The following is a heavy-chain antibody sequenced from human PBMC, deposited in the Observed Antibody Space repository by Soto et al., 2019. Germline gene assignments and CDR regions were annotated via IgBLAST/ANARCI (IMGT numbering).Heavy chain of an antibody. J-gene: IGHJ6*02. D-gene: IGHD3-10*01. CDR2: IRSTANSYAT. CDR3: NREDYGSGTTNYYYDMDV. V-gene: IGHV3-73*01. CDR1: GFTFSCAA. Sequence: GVLRLSCAASGFTFSCAAMHWVRQASGKGLEWVGRIRSTANSYATAYAASVKVRFTISRDDSKNTAYLQMNSLKTEATAVYYCNREDYGSGTTNYYYDMDVWGLGTTLTVSS.